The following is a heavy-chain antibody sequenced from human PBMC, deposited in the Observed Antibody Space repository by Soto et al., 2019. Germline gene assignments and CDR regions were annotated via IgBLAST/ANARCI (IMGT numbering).Heavy chain of an antibody. CDR3: ARSGLTMVRGVFSGSNWFDP. Sequence: SETLSLTCTVSGGSISSYYWSWIRQPAGKGLEWIGRIYTSGSTNYNPSLKSRVTMSVDTSKNQFSLKLSSVTAADTAVYYCARSGLTMVRGVFSGSNWFDPWGQGTLVTVSS. V-gene: IGHV4-4*07. CDR2: IYTSGST. D-gene: IGHD3-10*01. J-gene: IGHJ5*02. CDR1: GGSISSYY.